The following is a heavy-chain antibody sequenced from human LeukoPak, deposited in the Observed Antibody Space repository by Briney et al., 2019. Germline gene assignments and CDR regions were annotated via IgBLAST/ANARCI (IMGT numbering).Heavy chain of an antibody. J-gene: IGHJ4*02. D-gene: IGHD1-7*01. CDR1: GYTFTGYY. Sequence: EASVKVSCKASGYTFTGYYMHWVRQAPGQGLEWMGWINPNSGGTNYAQKFQGRVTMTRDTSISTAYMELSRLRSDDTAVYYCAGEVTGTTGFDYWGQGTLVTVSS. V-gene: IGHV1-2*02. CDR2: INPNSGGT. CDR3: AGEVTGTTGFDY.